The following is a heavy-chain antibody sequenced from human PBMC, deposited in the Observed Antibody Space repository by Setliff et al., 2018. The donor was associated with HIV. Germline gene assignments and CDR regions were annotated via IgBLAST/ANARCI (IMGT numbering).Heavy chain of an antibody. J-gene: IGHJ3*02. CDR3: ARVGGTTTDAFDI. CDR1: GFTFSSYW. Sequence: GGSLRLSCAASGFTFSSYWVHWVRQAPGKGLVWVSRINSDGSSTSYADSVKGRFTISRDNAKNTLYLQMNSLRAEDTAVYYCARVGGTTTDAFDIWGQGTMVTVSS. V-gene: IGHV3-74*01. D-gene: IGHD1-1*01. CDR2: INSDGSST.